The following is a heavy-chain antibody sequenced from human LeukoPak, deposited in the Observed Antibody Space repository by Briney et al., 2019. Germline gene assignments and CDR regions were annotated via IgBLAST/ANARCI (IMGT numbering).Heavy chain of an antibody. V-gene: IGHV4-59*11. CDR3: ARDMLGYYYGSGNYGSFDT. CDR2: IYYSGIS. CDR1: GGSISNHY. J-gene: IGHJ5*02. Sequence: SETLSLTCTVSGGSISNHYWTWIRQSPGKGLEWIGYIYYSGISDYNPSLRSRVTMSVDTSKNQFSLKLNSLTAADTAVYYCARDMLGYYYGSGNYGSFDTWGQGTLVTVSS. D-gene: IGHD3-10*01.